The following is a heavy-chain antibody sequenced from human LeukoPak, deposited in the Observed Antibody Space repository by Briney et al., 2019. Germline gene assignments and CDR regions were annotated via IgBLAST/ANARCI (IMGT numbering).Heavy chain of an antibody. D-gene: IGHD2-15*01. J-gene: IGHJ4*02. CDR2: IKQDGGEK. Sequence: PGGSLRLSCAASGFTFSSYGMHWVRQAPGKGLEWVATIKQDGGEKYYVDSVKGRFTISRDNVKNSLSLQMNTLRAEDTAVYFCAKSPVSSCRGSFCYPFDYWGQGTLVTVSS. CDR1: GFTFSSYG. CDR3: AKSPVSSCRGSFCYPFDY. V-gene: IGHV3-7*03.